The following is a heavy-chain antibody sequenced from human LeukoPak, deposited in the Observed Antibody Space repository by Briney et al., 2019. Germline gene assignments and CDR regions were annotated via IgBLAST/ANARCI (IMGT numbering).Heavy chain of an antibody. CDR2: IYTSGST. V-gene: IGHV4-4*07. J-gene: IGHJ4*02. D-gene: IGHD6-19*01. CDR1: DGSISSYY. Sequence: SETLSLTCTFSDGSISSYYWSWIRQPAGKGLEWIGRIYTSGSTNYNPSLKSRVTISVDTSKNQFSLKLSSVTAADTAVYYCARERIAVAGTVLDYWGQGTLVTVSS. CDR3: ARERIAVAGTVLDY.